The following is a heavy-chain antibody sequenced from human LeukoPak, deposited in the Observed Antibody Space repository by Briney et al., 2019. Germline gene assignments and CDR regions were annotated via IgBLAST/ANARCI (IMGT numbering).Heavy chain of an antibody. CDR3: ARDAEGYCSGGSCYNWFDP. Sequence: ASVKVSRKASGYTFTGYYMHWVRQAPGQGLEWMGWINPNSGGTNYAQKFQGRVTMTRDTSISTAYMELSRLRSDDTAVYYCARDAEGYCSGGSCYNWFDPWGQGTLVTVSS. V-gene: IGHV1-2*02. CDR1: GYTFTGYY. J-gene: IGHJ5*02. CDR2: INPNSGGT. D-gene: IGHD2-15*01.